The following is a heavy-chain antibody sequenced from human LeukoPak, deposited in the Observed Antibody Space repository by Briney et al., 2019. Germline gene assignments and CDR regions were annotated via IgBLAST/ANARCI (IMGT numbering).Heavy chain of an antibody. CDR2: IYYSGDT. Sequence: SETLSLTCTVAGGSISSSSYYWGWIRQPPGRGLEWIGSIYYSGDTYYNPSLKSRVTISVDTSKNQFSLRLSSVTAADTAVYYCARRMNYYDSSGSGTWFDPWGQGTLVTVSS. D-gene: IGHD3-22*01. CDR1: GGSISSSSYY. V-gene: IGHV4-39*01. CDR3: ARRMNYYDSSGSGTWFDP. J-gene: IGHJ5*02.